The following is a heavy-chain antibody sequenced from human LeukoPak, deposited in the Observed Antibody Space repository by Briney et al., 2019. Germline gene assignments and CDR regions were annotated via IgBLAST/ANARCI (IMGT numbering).Heavy chain of an antibody. CDR2: IIPIFGTA. J-gene: IGHJ3*02. CDR3: ATPYSSSYPAAAFDI. D-gene: IGHD6-6*01. CDR1: GGTFSSYA. V-gene: IGHV1-69*13. Sequence: SVKVSCKASGGTFSSYAISWVRQAPGQGLEWMGGIIPIFGTANYAQKFKGRVTITADESTSTAYMELSSLRSEDTAVYYCATPYSSSYPAAAFDIWGQGTMVTVSS.